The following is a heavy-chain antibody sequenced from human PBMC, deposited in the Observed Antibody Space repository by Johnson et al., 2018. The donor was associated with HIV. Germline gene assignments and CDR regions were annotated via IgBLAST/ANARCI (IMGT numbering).Heavy chain of an antibody. V-gene: IGHV3-66*01. CDR2: IYSGGST. Sequence: EVQLVESGGGLVQPGGSLRLSCAASGFTVSSNYMSWVRQAPGKGLEWVSVIYSGGSTYYADAVEGRFTIYSANSKNTLYLQMNSRRAEDTAVHYCARDGDLNRYCSNGVCSDAFDIWGQGTMVTVSS. J-gene: IGHJ3*02. CDR1: GFTVSSNY. D-gene: IGHD2-8*01. CDR3: ARDGDLNRYCSNGVCSDAFDI.